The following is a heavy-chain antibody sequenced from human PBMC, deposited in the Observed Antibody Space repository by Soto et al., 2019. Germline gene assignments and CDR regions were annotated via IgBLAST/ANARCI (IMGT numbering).Heavy chain of an antibody. CDR1: GGTFSSYA. D-gene: IGHD3-16*02. CDR3: ALAGGVIVKEVFDP. V-gene: IGHV1-69*01. CDR2: IIRISGTA. J-gene: IGHJ5*02. Sequence: QVQLVQSGAEVKKPGSSVKVSCKASGGTFSSYAISWVRQAPGQGLEWMGGIIRISGTANYAQKFQGRVTITADESTSTAYMELSSLRPEDTAVYYCALAGGVIVKEVFDPWGQGPLYSVSS.